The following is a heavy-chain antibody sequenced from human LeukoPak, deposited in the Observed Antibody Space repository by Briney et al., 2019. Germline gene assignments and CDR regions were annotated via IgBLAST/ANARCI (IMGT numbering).Heavy chain of an antibody. V-gene: IGHV1-69*13. CDR2: IIPIFGTA. CDR3: ASSYCSSTSCYVPYNWFDP. D-gene: IGHD2-2*01. J-gene: IGHJ5*02. CDR1: GGTFCSYA. Sequence: SVKVSCKASGGTFCSYAISWVRQAPGQGLEWMGGIIPIFGTANYAQKFEGRVTITADESTSTAYMELSSLRSEDTAVYYCASSYCSSTSCYVPYNWFDPWGQGTLVTVSS.